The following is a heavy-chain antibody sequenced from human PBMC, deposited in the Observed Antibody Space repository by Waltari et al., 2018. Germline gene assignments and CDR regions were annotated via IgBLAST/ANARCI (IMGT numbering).Heavy chain of an antibody. Sequence: GVRQPPGQGLEWSGTISYAGTTHTNPSLRSRLTMSRDTSKNQLSLTLGSTTAADTAVYYCATYIGASVGTAAFDVWGQGTMVTVSS. D-gene: IGHD5-12*01. J-gene: IGHJ3*01. CDR2: ISYAGTT. CDR3: ATYIGASVGTAAFDV. V-gene: IGHV4-39*01.